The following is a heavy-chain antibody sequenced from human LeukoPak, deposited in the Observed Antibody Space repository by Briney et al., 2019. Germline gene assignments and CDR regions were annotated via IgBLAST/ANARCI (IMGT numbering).Heavy chain of an antibody. V-gene: IGHV6-1*01. CDR2: TYYRSKWYN. Sequence: SQTLSLTCAISGDSVSSNSAAWNWIRQSPSGGLEWLGRTYYRSKWYNDYAVSVKSRITINPDTSKNQFSLQLSSVTAADTAVYYCARAYSSPYYMDVWGKGTTVTVSS. J-gene: IGHJ6*03. CDR1: GDSVSSNSAA. D-gene: IGHD6-13*01. CDR3: ARAYSSPYYMDV.